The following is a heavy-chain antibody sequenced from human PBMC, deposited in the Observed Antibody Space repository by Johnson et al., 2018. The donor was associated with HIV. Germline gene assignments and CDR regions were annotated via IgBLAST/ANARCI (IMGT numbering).Heavy chain of an antibody. CDR2: INSDGGST. Sequence: VQLVESGGGLVQPGGSLRLSCTASGFRFSSSWMHWVRQAPGKGLVWVSRINSDGGSTAYADSVKGRFTISRENTKDTLSLQMISLRAEDTGVYYCAKPQLLADDIFNFWGQGTMVIVSS. V-gene: IGHV3-74*03. CDR1: GFRFSSSW. D-gene: IGHD6-19*01. J-gene: IGHJ3*01. CDR3: AKPQLLADDIFNF.